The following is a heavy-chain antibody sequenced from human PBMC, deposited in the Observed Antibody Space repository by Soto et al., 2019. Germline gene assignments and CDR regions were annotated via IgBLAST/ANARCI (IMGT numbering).Heavy chain of an antibody. V-gene: IGHV1-69*08. CDR2: IIPILGIA. J-gene: IGHJ5*02. D-gene: IGHD6-6*01. CDR1: GGTFSSYT. CDR3: AREDSSASPNWFDP. Sequence: QVQLVQSGAEVKKPGSSVKVSCKASGGTFSSYTISWVRQAPGQGLEWMGRIIPILGIANYAQEFQGRVTITADKSTSTAYMELSSLRSEDTAVYYCAREDSSASPNWFDPWGQGTLVTVSS.